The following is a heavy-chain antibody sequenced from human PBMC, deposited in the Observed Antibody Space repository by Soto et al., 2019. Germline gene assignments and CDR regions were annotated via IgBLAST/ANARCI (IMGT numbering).Heavy chain of an antibody. V-gene: IGHV4-34*01. D-gene: IGHD6-19*01. CDR3: ARESNYGYSSGWYRWYFDL. CDR2: INHSGST. CDR1: GGSFSGYY. J-gene: IGHJ2*01. Sequence: QVQLQQWGAGLLKPSETLSLTCAVYGGSFSGYYWSWIRQPPGKGLEWIGEINHSGSTNYNPSLKSRVTISVDTSKNQFSLKLSSVTAADTAVYYCARESNYGYSSGWYRWYFDLWGRGTLVTVSS.